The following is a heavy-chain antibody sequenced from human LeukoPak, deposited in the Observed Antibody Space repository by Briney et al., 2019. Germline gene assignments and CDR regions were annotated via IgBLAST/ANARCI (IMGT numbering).Heavy chain of an antibody. V-gene: IGHV3-23*01. CDR1: GFTFSSYA. Sequence: PGGSLRLSCAASGFTFSSYAMSWVRQAPEKGLEWVSTISGSGGGTYYADSVKGRFTISRDDSKNTLYLQMNSLRAEDTAVYYCPKDLGRYRNNYFDYWGQGTLVTVSS. CDR2: ISGSGGGT. D-gene: IGHD1-26*01. J-gene: IGHJ4*02. CDR3: PKDLGRYRNNYFDY.